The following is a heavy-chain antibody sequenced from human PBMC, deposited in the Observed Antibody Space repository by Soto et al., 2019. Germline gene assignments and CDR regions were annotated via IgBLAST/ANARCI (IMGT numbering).Heavy chain of an antibody. Sequence: LRLSCAASGFTFSSYEMNWVRQAPGKGLEWVSYISSSGSTIYYADSVKGRFTISRDNAKNSLYLQMNSLRAEDTAVYYCARDGGYSYGVDYWGQGTLVTVSA. V-gene: IGHV3-48*03. D-gene: IGHD5-18*01. CDR3: ARDGGYSYGVDY. CDR2: ISSSGSTI. J-gene: IGHJ4*02. CDR1: GFTFSSYE.